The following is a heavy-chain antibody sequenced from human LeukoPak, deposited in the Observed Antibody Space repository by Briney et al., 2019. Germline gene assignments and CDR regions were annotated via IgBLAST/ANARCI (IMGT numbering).Heavy chain of an antibody. CDR2: ISAYNGNT. CDR3: ARVGDSSSWYY. CDR1: GYTFTGYY. D-gene: IGHD6-13*01. V-gene: IGHV1-18*04. Sequence: GASVKVSCKASGYTFTGYYMHWVRQAPGQGLEWMGWISAYNGNTNYAQKLQGRVTMTTDTSTSTAYMELRSLRSDDTAVYYCARVGDSSSWYYWGQGTLVTVSS. J-gene: IGHJ4*02.